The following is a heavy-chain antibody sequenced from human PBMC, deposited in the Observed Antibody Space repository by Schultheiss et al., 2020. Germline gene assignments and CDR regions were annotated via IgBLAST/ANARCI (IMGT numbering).Heavy chain of an antibody. D-gene: IGHD1-1*01. J-gene: IGHJ4*02. V-gene: IGHV3-30*18. CDR3: AKVHPKNWNYFDY. CDR1: GFIFRNYA. CDR2: ISYDGSNK. Sequence: GGSLRLSCAASGFIFRNYAMAWVRQVPGKGLEWVAVISYDGSNKYYADSVKGRFTISRDNSKNTLYLQMNSLRAEDTAVYYCAKVHPKNWNYFDYWGQGTLVTVSS.